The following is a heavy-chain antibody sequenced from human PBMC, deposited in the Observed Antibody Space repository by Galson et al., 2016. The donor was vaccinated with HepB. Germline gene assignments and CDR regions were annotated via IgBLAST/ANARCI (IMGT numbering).Heavy chain of an antibody. CDR3: ARAGMVRGVHHFDY. CDR2: VFYNGKT. V-gene: IGHV4-59*01. D-gene: IGHD3-10*01. J-gene: IGHJ4*02. Sequence: SETLSLTCTVSGGSIRNNWWSWIRQSPGEGLEWIGCVFYNGKTNYNPSLKSPVTISVDASKNQVSLNVTSVTAADTAVYYCARAGMVRGVHHFDYWGQGTVVTVSS. CDR1: GGSIRNNW.